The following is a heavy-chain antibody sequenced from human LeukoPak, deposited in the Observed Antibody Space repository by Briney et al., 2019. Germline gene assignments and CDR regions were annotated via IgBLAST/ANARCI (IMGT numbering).Heavy chain of an antibody. D-gene: IGHD4-23*01. CDR1: GFTFSSYA. CDR3: ASGSGLVTPIPAAFAI. Sequence: PGGSLTLSCAACGFTFSSYAMQWVGQAPGKGGEGVAVISYEGSNKYYADSVKGRFTISRDNSKNTLYLQMNSLRAEDTAVYYCASGSGLVTPIPAAFAIWGQGTMVTVSS. CDR2: ISYEGSNK. V-gene: IGHV3-30*04. J-gene: IGHJ3*02.